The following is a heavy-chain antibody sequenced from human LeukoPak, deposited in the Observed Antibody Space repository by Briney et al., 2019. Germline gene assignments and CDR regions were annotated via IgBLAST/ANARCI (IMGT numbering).Heavy chain of an antibody. CDR3: ARGYYSNGWSFDY. V-gene: IGHV7-4-1*02. D-gene: IGHD6-19*01. CDR2: INTNTGNP. J-gene: IGHJ4*02. Sequence: ASVKVSCKASGYTFTSYAMNWVRQAPGQGLEWMGWINTNTGNPTYAQGFTGRFVFSLDTSVSTAYLQISSLKPEDTALYYCARGYYSNGWSFDYWGQGTLVTVSS. CDR1: GYTFTSYA.